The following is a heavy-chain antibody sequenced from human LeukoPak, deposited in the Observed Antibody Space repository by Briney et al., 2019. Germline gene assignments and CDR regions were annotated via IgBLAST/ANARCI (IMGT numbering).Heavy chain of an antibody. CDR3: ATGSPNYDSSGYYPFDY. V-gene: IGHV3-21*01. D-gene: IGHD3-22*01. Sequence: PGGSLRLSCAASGFTFSSYSMNWVRQAPGKGLEWVSSISSSSSYIYYADSVKGRFTISRDNAKNSLYLQMNSLRAEDTAVYYCATGSPNYDSSGYYPFDYWGQGTLVTVSS. J-gene: IGHJ4*02. CDR1: GFTFSSYS. CDR2: ISSSSSYI.